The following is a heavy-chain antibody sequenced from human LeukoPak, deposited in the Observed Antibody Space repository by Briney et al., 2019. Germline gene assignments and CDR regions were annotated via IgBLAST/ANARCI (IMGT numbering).Heavy chain of an antibody. V-gene: IGHV1-2*02. D-gene: IGHD6-13*01. CDR2: INPNSGGT. J-gene: IGHJ4*02. Sequence: GASVKVSCKASGYTFTSYGISWVRQAPGQGLEWMGWINPNSGGTNYAQKFQGRVTMTRDTSISTAYMELSRLRSDDTAVYYCASRAGAYYFDYWGQGTLVTVSS. CDR3: ASRAGAYYFDY. CDR1: GYTFTSYG.